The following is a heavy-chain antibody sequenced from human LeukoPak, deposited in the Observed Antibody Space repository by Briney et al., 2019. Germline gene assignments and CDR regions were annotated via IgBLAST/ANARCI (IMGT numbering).Heavy chain of an antibody. CDR1: GFTFSDYW. Sequence: PGGSLRLPCTGSGFTFSDYWMIWARQAPGKGLEWVANLRPDGSDKYYVDSVKGRFTISRDNAKKLVYLQMNSLRAEDTAVYYCARDAYDDASESWGQGTLVTVSS. V-gene: IGHV3-7*01. CDR2: LRPDGSDK. CDR3: ARDAYDDASES. D-gene: IGHD3-3*01. J-gene: IGHJ5*02.